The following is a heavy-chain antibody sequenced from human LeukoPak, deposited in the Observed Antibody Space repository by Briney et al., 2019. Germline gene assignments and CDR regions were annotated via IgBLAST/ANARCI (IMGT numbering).Heavy chain of an antibody. CDR3: ARDLDTAMNPYYYGMDV. J-gene: IGHJ6*02. D-gene: IGHD5-18*01. CDR1: GFTFSSYA. Sequence: GGSLRLSCAASGFTFSSYAMRWVRQAPGKGLEYVSAISSNGGSTYYANSVKGRFTISRDNSKNTLYLQMGSLRAEDMAVYYCARDLDTAMNPYYYGMDVWGQGTTVTVSS. CDR2: ISSNGGST. V-gene: IGHV3-64*01.